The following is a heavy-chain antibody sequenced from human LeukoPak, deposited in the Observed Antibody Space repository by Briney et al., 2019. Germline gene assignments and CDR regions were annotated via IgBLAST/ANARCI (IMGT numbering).Heavy chain of an antibody. CDR1: GYTFTSYG. Sequence: ASVKLSCTASGYTFTSYGIRWVRQAPGQGLEWMGWIRAYNGNTNYAQKLQGRVTMTTDTSTSTAYMELRSLRSDDTAVYYCARDGRDYDYVWGIYRSDAFDIWGQGTMVTVSS. CDR3: ARDGRDYDYVWGIYRSDAFDI. J-gene: IGHJ3*02. V-gene: IGHV1-18*04. D-gene: IGHD3-16*02. CDR2: IRAYNGNT.